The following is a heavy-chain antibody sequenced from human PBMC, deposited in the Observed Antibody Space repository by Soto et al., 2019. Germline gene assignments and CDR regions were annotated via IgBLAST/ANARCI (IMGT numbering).Heavy chain of an antibody. V-gene: IGHV5-51*01. CDR1: GYSFTSYW. CDR2: IYPGDSDT. D-gene: IGHD1-26*01. Sequence: PGESLKISCKGSGYSFTSYWIGWVRQMPGKGLEWKGIIYPGDSDTRYSPSFQGQVTISADKSISTAYLQWSSLKASDTAMYYCARSIVGATIPYGMDVWGQGTTVTVSS. J-gene: IGHJ6*02. CDR3: ARSIVGATIPYGMDV.